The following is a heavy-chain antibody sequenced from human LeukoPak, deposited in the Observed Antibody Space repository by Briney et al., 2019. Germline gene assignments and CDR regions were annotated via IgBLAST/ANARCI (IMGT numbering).Heavy chain of an antibody. CDR1: GGTFSSYA. Sequence: GASVKVSCKASGGTFSSYAISWVRQAPGQGLEWMGGIIPIFGTANYAQKFQGRVTITADESTSTAYMELSRLRSDDTAVYYCARVTQYSSSFPYYYYYYGMDVWGQGTTVTVSS. D-gene: IGHD6-6*01. V-gene: IGHV1-69*13. J-gene: IGHJ6*02. CDR3: ARVTQYSSSFPYYYYYYGMDV. CDR2: IIPIFGTA.